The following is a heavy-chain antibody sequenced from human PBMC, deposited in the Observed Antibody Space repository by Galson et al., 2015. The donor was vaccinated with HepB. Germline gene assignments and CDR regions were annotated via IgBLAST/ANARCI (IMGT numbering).Heavy chain of an antibody. CDR1: GFTFSSYA. D-gene: IGHD5/OR15-5a*01. CDR2: ISSNGGST. Sequence: SLRLSCAASGFTFSSYAMHWVRQAPGKGLEYVSAISSNGGSTYYANSVKGRFTISRDNSKNTLYLQMGSLRAEDMAVYYCARDLIFKSTVSYYMDVWGKGTTVTVSS. V-gene: IGHV3-64*01. CDR3: ARDLIFKSTVSYYMDV. J-gene: IGHJ6*03.